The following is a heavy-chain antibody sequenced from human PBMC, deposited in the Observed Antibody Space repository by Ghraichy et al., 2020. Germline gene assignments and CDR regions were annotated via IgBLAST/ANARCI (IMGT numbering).Heavy chain of an antibody. CDR2: ISSSGSTI. CDR3: ARDGLSSGYDLWGNDAFDI. Sequence: GGSLRLSCAASGFTFSDYYMSWIRQAPGKGLEWVSYISSSGSTIYYADSVKGRFTISRDNAKNSLYLQMNSLRAEDTAVYYCARDGLSSGYDLWGNDAFDIWGQGTMVTVSS. J-gene: IGHJ3*02. V-gene: IGHV3-11*01. D-gene: IGHD5-12*01. CDR1: GFTFSDYY.